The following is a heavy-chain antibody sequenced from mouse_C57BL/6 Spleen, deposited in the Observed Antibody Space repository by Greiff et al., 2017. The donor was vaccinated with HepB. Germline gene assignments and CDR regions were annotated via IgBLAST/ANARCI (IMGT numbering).Heavy chain of an antibody. V-gene: IGHV5-4*01. Sequence: EVQGVESGGGLVKPGGSLKLSCAASGFTFSSYAMSWVRQTPEKRLEWVATISDGGSYTYYPDNVKGRFTISRDNAKNNLYLQMSHLKSEDTAMYYCARYYSNYGPWCAYWGQGTLVTVSA. D-gene: IGHD2-5*01. CDR2: ISDGGSYT. CDR1: GFTFSSYA. J-gene: IGHJ3*01. CDR3: ARYYSNYGPWCAY.